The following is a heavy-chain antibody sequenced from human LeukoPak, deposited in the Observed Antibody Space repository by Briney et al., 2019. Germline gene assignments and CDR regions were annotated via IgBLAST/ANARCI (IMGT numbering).Heavy chain of an antibody. Sequence: PSETLSLTCTVSGXSISSSTYYWGWIRQPPGRGLEWIGNIYYSGSTYYNLSLKSRVTISVDTYKNQFSLKLTSVTAADTAVYYCARLRQHLAPIDYWGQGTLVTVSS. D-gene: IGHD6-13*01. CDR1: GXSISSSTYY. J-gene: IGHJ4*02. V-gene: IGHV4-39*01. CDR3: ARLRQHLAPIDY. CDR2: IYYSGST.